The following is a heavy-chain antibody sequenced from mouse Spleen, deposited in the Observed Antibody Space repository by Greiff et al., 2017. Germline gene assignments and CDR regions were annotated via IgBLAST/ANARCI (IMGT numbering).Heavy chain of an antibody. V-gene: IGHV2-2*01. CDR1: GFSLTSYG. Sequence: VQLQQSGPGLVQPSQSLSITCTVSGFSLTSYGVHWVRQSPGKGLEWLGVIWSGGSTDYNAAFISRLSISKDNSKSQVFFKMNSLQADDTAIYYCASPDSSGSSWFAYWGQGTLVTVSA. CDR3: ASPDSSGSSWFAY. CDR2: IWSGGST. J-gene: IGHJ3*01. D-gene: IGHD3-2*01.